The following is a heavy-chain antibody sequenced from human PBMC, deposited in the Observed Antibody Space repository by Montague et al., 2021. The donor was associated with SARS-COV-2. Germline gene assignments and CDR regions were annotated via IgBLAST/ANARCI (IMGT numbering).Heavy chain of an antibody. CDR3: ARPQQQLAFDY. V-gene: IGHV4-39*01. CDR1: GGSLSSSSYY. CDR2: FFYSGST. Sequence: SETLSLTCTVSGGSLSSSSYYWGWIRQPPGKGLEWVGSFFYSGSTYYNPSLKSRVTISVDTSKNQFSLKLSSVTAADPAVYYCARPQQQLAFDYWGQGTLVTVSS. D-gene: IGHD6-13*01. J-gene: IGHJ4*02.